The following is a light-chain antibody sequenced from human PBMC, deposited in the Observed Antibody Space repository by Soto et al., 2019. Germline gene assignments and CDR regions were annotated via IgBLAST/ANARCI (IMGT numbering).Light chain of an antibody. V-gene: IGLV2-8*01. J-gene: IGLJ1*01. Sequence: QSALTQPPSASVSPGQSVTISCTGTSSDVGGYNYVSWYQQHPGKAPKLMIYEVSKRPSGVPDRFSGSKSGNTASLTVSGLQAEDEADYYCSSYAGSALFVFGTGTKLTVL. CDR1: SSDVGGYNY. CDR3: SSYAGSALFV. CDR2: EVS.